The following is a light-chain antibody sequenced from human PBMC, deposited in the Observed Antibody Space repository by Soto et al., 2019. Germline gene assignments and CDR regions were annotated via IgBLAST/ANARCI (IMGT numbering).Light chain of an antibody. CDR2: DVS. V-gene: IGLV2-11*01. Sequence: LTQPASTSGSTGQSMTSPGTGTSSEVGGYNYVSWYQRHAGKGPKLIIYDVSARPSGVPDRFSASKSDNTASLTISGLQAEDEADYYCSSYAGNYVYVFGSGTKVTVL. J-gene: IGLJ1*01. CDR1: SSEVGGYNY. CDR3: SSYAGNYVYV.